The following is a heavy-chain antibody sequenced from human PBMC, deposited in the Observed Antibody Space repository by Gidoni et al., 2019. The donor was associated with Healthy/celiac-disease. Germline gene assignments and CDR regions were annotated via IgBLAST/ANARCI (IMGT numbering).Heavy chain of an antibody. V-gene: IGHV3-64*01. D-gene: IGHD3-10*01. J-gene: IGHJ4*02. CDR3: ARNYYGSGSYPDY. CDR2: ISSNGGST. Sequence: GKGLEYVSAISSNGGSTYYANSVKGRFTISRDNSKNTLYLQMGSLRAEDMAVYYCARNYYGSGSYPDYWGQGTLVTVSS.